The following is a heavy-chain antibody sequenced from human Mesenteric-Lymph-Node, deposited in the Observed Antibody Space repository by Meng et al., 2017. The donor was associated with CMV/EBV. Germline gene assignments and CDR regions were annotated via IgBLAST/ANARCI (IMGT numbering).Heavy chain of an antibody. Sequence: AASGFSFFVFNVLFLGQTQGQGLGWVSAISFDGSNKYYEGSVKGRFTVSRDSSESTLSLEMNSLRTEDTAIYYCARAWGEGYNLDSWGQGTLVTVSS. CDR3: ARAWGEGYNLDS. J-gene: IGHJ4*02. V-gene: IGHV3-30*11. D-gene: IGHD5-24*01. CDR1: GFSFFVFN. CDR2: ISFDGSNK.